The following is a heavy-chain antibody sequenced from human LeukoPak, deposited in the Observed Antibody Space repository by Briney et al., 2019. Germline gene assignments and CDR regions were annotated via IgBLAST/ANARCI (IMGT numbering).Heavy chain of an antibody. Sequence: SETLSLTCAVYGGSFSGYYWSWTRQPPGKGLEWIGEINLSGSTNYNPSPKSRVTISVDTSKNQFSLKLSSVTAADTAVYYCARLWGIDCRGGSCYPIDYWGQGTLVTVSS. CDR3: ARLWGIDCRGGSCYPIDY. CDR1: GGSFSGYY. V-gene: IGHV4-34*01. CDR2: INLSGST. D-gene: IGHD2-15*01. J-gene: IGHJ4*02.